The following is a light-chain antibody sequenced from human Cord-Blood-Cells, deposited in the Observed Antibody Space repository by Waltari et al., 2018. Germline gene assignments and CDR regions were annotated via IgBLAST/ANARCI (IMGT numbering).Light chain of an antibody. CDR3: SSYAGSNNFV. Sequence: QSALTQPPSASGSPGQSGTLSCTGTSSYVGGYKYVSWYQQHPGIAPKLMIEEVIKGPSGVPDRLSVSKSGNTAALTVCGLQAEDEADYDCSSYAGSNNFVFGTGTKVTVL. CDR2: EVI. J-gene: IGLJ1*01. CDR1: SSYVGGYKY. V-gene: IGLV2-8*01.